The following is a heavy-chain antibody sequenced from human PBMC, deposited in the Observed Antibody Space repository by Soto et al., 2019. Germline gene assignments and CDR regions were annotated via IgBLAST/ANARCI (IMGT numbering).Heavy chain of an antibody. J-gene: IGHJ4*02. CDR2: VWYDGSNK. D-gene: IGHD2-15*01. CDR1: GLTFSIYA. V-gene: IGHV3-33*01. CDR3: AREVSCSGGSCYRGNFDY. Sequence: GGSLRLSCAASGLTFSIYAMHWVRQAPGKGLEWVAAVWYDGSNKYYPDSVKGRFTISRDNSKNTLYLQVNSLRAEDTALYFCAREVSCSGGSCYRGNFDYWGPGTLVTVSS.